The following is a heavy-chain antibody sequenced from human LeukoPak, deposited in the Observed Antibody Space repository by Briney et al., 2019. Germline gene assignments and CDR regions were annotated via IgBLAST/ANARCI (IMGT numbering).Heavy chain of an antibody. J-gene: IGHJ4*02. V-gene: IGHV4-39*07. CDR3: ARFLGGSSRYAGY. CDR2: IYYSGST. D-gene: IGHD2-15*01. Sequence: SETLSLTCTVSGGSISSSSYYWGWIRQPPGKGLEWIGSIYYSGSTYYNPSLKSRVTISVDTSKNQFSLKLSSVTAADTAVYYCARFLGGSSRYAGYWGQGTLVTVSS. CDR1: GGSISSSSYY.